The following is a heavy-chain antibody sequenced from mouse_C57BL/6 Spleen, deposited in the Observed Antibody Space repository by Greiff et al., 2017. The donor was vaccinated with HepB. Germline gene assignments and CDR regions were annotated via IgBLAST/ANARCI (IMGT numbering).Heavy chain of an antibody. D-gene: IGHD1-1*01. V-gene: IGHV1-18*01. J-gene: IGHJ2*01. Sequence: EVKVVESGPELVKPGASVKIPCKASGYTFTDYNMDWVKQSHGKSLEWIGDINPNNGGTIYNQKFKGKATLTVDKSSSTAYMELRSLTSEDTAVYYCAREDYYGSSLDYWGQGTTLTVSS. CDR2: INPNNGGT. CDR3: AREDYYGSSLDY. CDR1: GYTFTDYN.